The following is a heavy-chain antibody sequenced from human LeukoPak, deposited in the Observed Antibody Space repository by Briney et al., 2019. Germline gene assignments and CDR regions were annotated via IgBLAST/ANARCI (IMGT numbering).Heavy chain of an antibody. CDR1: GYTFSTYG. Sequence: ASVKVSCKASGYTFSTYGITWVRQAPGQGLEWMGWISGYNGNANYAQKFQVRVTMTTDTSTRTAYMELRGLRSDDTAVYYCARDRGNVVVILDYWGQGTLVTVSS. J-gene: IGHJ4*02. CDR3: ARDRGNVVVILDY. V-gene: IGHV1-18*01. D-gene: IGHD3-22*01. CDR2: ISGYNGNA.